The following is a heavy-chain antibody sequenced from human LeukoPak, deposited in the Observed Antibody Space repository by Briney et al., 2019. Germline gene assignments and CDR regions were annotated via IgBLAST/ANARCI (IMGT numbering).Heavy chain of an antibody. J-gene: IGHJ5*02. D-gene: IGHD2-2*01. V-gene: IGHV3-48*01. CDR2: ISSSSSTI. Sequence: GGSLRLSCAASGFTFSSYSMNWVRQAPGKGLEWVSYISSSSSTIYYADSVKGRFTISRDNPKNSLYMQMNSLRAEDTAVYYCARVVNKGSGTSWFDPWGQGTLVTVSS. CDR3: ARVVNKGSGTSWFDP. CDR1: GFTFSSYS.